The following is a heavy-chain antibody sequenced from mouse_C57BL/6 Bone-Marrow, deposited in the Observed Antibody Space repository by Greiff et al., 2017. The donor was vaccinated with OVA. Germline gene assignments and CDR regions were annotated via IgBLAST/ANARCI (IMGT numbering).Heavy chain of an antibody. CDR2: IDPETGGT. CDR1: GYTFIDYE. CDR3: AVGRNYYSLDY. V-gene: IGHV1-15*01. J-gene: IGHJ4*01. D-gene: IGHD2-14*01. Sequence: QVQLQQSGAELVRPGASVTLSCKASGYTFIDYEMHWVKQTPVHGLEWIGAIDPETGGTAYNQKFKGKATLTADKSSSTAYMPLRTLTSEDSAVYYCAVGRNYYSLDYWGQGTSVTVSS.